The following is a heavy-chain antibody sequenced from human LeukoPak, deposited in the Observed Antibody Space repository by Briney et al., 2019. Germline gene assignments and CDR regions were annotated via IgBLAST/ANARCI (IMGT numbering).Heavy chain of an antibody. CDR3: ARDGYSSSWYGDY. CDR2: IYSGGST. D-gene: IGHD6-13*01. CDR1: GFTVSSNY. J-gene: IGHJ4*02. V-gene: IGHV3-53*01. Sequence: GGSLRLSCAASGFTVSSNYMSWVRQAPGKGLEWVSVIYSGGSTYYADSVKGRFTISGDNAKNSLYLQMNSLRAEDTAVYYCARDGYSSSWYGDYWGQGTLVTVSS.